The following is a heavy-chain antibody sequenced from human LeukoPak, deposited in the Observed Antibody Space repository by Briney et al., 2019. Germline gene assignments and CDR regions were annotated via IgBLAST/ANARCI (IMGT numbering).Heavy chain of an antibody. CDR3: AREADSSSSFRY. CDR2: ISYDGSNK. Sequence: GGSLRLSCAGTGFTFSGYSMHWVRQAPGKGLEWVAVISYDGSNKYYADSVKGRFTISRDNSKNTLYLQMNSLRAEDTAVYYCAREADSSSSFRYWGQGTLVTVSS. V-gene: IGHV3-30*01. J-gene: IGHJ4*02. D-gene: IGHD6-6*01. CDR1: GFTFSGYS.